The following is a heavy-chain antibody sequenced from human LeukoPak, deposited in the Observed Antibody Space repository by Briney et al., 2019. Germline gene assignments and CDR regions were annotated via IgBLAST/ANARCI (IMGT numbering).Heavy chain of an antibody. CDR1: GFKFIDYS. CDR2: IGISSGRT. CDR3: ARDHRYAFDN. J-gene: IGHJ4*01. V-gene: IGHV3-48*01. Sequence: GGSLRLSCAASGFKFIDYSMNWVRQAPGKGLEWISYIGISSGRTQYADSVKGRFTISRDKARNSLYLQMNTLRVEDTAVYYFARDHRYAFDNWGHGTLVTVSS. D-gene: IGHD5-12*01.